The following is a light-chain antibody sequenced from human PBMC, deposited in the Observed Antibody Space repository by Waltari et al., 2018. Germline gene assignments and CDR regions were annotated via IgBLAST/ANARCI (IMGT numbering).Light chain of an antibody. CDR2: EAS. CDR1: QSISSW. J-gene: IGKJ1*01. V-gene: IGKV1-5*03. Sequence: DIQMTQSPSTLSASVGDRVTITCRASQSISSWLAWYQQKPGKAPKLLIHEASSLESGVPSRFSGSGSGTEFTLTISSLQPDDFATYYCQQHNTYWTFGQGTKVEIK. CDR3: QQHNTYWT.